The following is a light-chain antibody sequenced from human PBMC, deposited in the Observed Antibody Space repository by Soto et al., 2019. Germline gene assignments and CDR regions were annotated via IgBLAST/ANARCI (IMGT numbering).Light chain of an antibody. J-gene: IGKJ3*01. CDR1: QSVSSSD. CDR2: GAS. Sequence: EIVLTQSPGTLSLSPGDRATLSCRASQSVSSSDLAWYQQKPGQAPTLVIYGASSRATGIPDRFSGSGSGXXXXXTXTRLKPEDFAVYYCQHYGSSPFTFGPGTKVDIK. CDR3: QHYGSSPFT. V-gene: IGKV3-20*01.